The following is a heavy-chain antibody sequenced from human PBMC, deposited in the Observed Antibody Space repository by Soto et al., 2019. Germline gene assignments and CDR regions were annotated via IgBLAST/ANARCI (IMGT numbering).Heavy chain of an antibody. V-gene: IGHV4-39*01. Sequence: SETLSLTCTVSGGPISGGSYYWSWVRQPPGKGLEWIGSIYYSGSTYYNPSLKSRVTISVDTSKNQISLKLSSVTAADTAVYFCARQFCTSSVCYTYFDYWGQGILVTVSS. D-gene: IGHD2-2*02. CDR2: IYYSGST. J-gene: IGHJ4*02. CDR3: ARQFCTSSVCYTYFDY. CDR1: GGPISGGSYY.